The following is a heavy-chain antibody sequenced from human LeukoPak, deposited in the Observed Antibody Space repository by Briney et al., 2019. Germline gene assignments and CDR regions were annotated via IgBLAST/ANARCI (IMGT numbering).Heavy chain of an antibody. CDR2: ISGSGVST. V-gene: IGHV3-23*01. CDR3: AKVYYYDNSGYYDYFDY. J-gene: IGHJ4*02. CDR1: GFTFSSYA. Sequence: GGSLRLSCAASGFTFSSYAMSWVRQAAGKGLEWVSGISGSGVSTYYADSVKGRFTISRDNSKNTLYLQMNSLRAEDTAIYYCAKVYYYDNSGYYDYFDYWGQGTLVAVSS. D-gene: IGHD3-22*01.